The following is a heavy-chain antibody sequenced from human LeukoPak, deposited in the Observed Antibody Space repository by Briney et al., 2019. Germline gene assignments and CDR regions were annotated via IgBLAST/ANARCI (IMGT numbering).Heavy chain of an antibody. J-gene: IGHJ4*02. CDR1: GFTFSSYW. CDR3: ARLDILTGYVYFDY. CDR2: IKQDGSEK. V-gene: IGHV3-7*01. D-gene: IGHD3-9*01. Sequence: GGSLRLSCTASGFTFSSYWMSWVRQAPGKGLEWVANIKQDGSEKHYVDSVKGRFTISRDNAKNSLYLQMNSLRAEDTAVYYCARLDILTGYVYFDYWGQGTLVTVSS.